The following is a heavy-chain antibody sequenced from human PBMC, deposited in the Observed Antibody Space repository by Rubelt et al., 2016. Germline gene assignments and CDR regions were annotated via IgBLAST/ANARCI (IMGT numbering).Heavy chain of an antibody. CDR2: ISSSSSTI. D-gene: IGHD6-19*01. Sequence: YISSSSSTIYYADSVKGQFTISRDNAKNSLYLQMNSLRAEDTAVYYCARVSGWYRSGMDVWGQGTTVTVSS. J-gene: IGHJ6*02. V-gene: IGHV3-48*04. CDR3: ARVSGWYRSGMDV.